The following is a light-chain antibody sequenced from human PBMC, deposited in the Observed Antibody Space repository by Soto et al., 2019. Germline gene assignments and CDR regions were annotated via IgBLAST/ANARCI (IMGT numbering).Light chain of an antibody. CDR2: WAS. CDR1: QSVLYSSNNKNY. Sequence: DIVMTQSPDSLAVSLGERATINCKSSQSVLYSSNNKNYLAWYQQKPGQPPKLLIYWASTRESGVPDRFSGSGSGTDFTLTISSLQVEEGAVYYCKQYYSPPYIFGRGTKLEIK. V-gene: IGKV4-1*01. CDR3: KQYYSPPYI. J-gene: IGKJ2*01.